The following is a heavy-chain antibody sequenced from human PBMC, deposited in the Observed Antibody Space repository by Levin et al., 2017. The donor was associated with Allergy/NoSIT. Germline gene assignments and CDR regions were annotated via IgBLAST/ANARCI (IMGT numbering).Heavy chain of an antibody. D-gene: IGHD3-16*02. CDR2: ISGSGGST. CDR3: AKWTPLRLGELSRPIDY. V-gene: IGHV3-23*01. CDR1: GFTFSSYA. Sequence: GESLKISCAASGFTFSSYAMSWVRQAPGKGLEWVSAISGSGGSTYYADSVKGRFTISRDNSKNTLYLQMNSLRAEDTAVYYCAKWTPLRLGELSRPIDYWGQGTLVTVSS. J-gene: IGHJ4*02.